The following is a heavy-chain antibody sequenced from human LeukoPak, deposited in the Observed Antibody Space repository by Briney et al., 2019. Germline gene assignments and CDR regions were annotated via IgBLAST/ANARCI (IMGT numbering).Heavy chain of an antibody. CDR3: ARDARSIAAAGTKGRYFDY. CDR2: ISYDGSNK. CDR1: GFTFSSYA. V-gene: IGHV3-30-3*01. D-gene: IGHD6-13*01. J-gene: IGHJ4*02. Sequence: PGRSLRLSCAASGFTFSSYAMHWARQAPGKGLEWVAVISYDGSNKYYADSVKGRFTISRDNSKNTLYLQMNSLRAEDTAVYYCARDARSIAAAGTKGRYFDYWGQGTLVTVSS.